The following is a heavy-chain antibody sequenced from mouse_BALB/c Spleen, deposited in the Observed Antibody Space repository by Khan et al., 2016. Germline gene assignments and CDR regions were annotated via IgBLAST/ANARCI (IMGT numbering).Heavy chain of an antibody. CDR3: AREEVRRVYYYAMDY. Sequence: QVQLKESGAELAKPGASVKMSCKASGYTFTSYWMHWIKQRPGQGLEWIGYINPSTGYTEYNQKLKDKATLTADKSSSTAYMQLSSRTSEDSAVYYCAREEVRRVYYYAMDYWGQGTSVTVSS. J-gene: IGHJ4*01. V-gene: IGHV1-7*01. CDR1: GYTFTSYW. CDR2: INPSTGYT. D-gene: IGHD2-14*01.